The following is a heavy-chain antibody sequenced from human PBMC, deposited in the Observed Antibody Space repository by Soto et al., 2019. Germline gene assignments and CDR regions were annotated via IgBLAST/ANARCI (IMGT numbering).Heavy chain of an antibody. CDR1: GGSISSYY. D-gene: IGHD5-18*01. Sequence: SETLSLTCTVSGGSISSYYWSWIRQPPGKGLEWIGYIYYSGSTNYNPSLKSRVTISVDTSKNQFSLKLSSVTAADTAVYYCARGGGYSYGYPGEGYYYGMDVWGQGTTVTVSS. CDR3: ARGGGYSYGYPGEGYYYGMDV. V-gene: IGHV4-59*01. J-gene: IGHJ6*02. CDR2: IYYSGST.